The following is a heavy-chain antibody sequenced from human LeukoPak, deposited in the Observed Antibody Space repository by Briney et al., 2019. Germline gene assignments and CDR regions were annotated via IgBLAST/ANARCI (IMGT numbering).Heavy chain of an antibody. Sequence: GSLRLSCAASGFTFSSYSMNWVRQAPGKGLEWVSSISSSSSYIYYADSVKGRFTISRDNAKNSLYLQMNSLRAEDTAVYYCARDQAVGHYDSSGYYNYYYYYMDVWGKGTTVTVSS. J-gene: IGHJ6*03. CDR3: ARDQAVGHYDSSGYYNYYYYYMDV. V-gene: IGHV3-21*01. CDR2: ISSSSSYI. D-gene: IGHD3-22*01. CDR1: GFTFSSYS.